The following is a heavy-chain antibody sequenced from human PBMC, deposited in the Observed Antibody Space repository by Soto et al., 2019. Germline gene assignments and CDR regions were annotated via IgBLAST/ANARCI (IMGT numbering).Heavy chain of an antibody. Sequence: QVQLVESGGGVVQPGTSLRLSCAASGFTISTHGMHWVLQAPGKGLEWVANIWYDGSNRFYADSVKGRFTISKDNSKNTLYLQMSSLRAEDTAVYYCAAATTWNFHFHYWGQGTQVTVSS. J-gene: IGHJ4*02. CDR3: AAATTWNFHFHY. CDR2: IWYDGSNR. CDR1: GFTISTHG. D-gene: IGHD1-7*01. V-gene: IGHV3-33*01.